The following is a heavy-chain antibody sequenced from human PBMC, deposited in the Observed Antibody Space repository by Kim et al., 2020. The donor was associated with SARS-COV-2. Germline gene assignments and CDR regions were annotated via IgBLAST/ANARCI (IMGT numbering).Heavy chain of an antibody. CDR2: IYYSGST. V-gene: IGHV4-39*01. CDR3: ARPTTRNWFDP. CDR1: GGSISSSSYY. Sequence: SETLSLICTVSGGSISSSSYYWGWIRQPPGKGLEWIGSIYYSGSTYYNPSLKSRVTISVDTSKNQFSLKLSSVTAADTAVYYCARPTTRNWFDPWGQGTLVTVSS. J-gene: IGHJ5*02. D-gene: IGHD2-2*01.